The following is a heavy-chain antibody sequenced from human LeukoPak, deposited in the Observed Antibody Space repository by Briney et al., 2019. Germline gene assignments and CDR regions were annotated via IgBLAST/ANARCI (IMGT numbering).Heavy chain of an antibody. D-gene: IGHD1-26*01. J-gene: IGHJ4*02. CDR3: AKDRGEWELPTSNYFDY. V-gene: IGHV3-23*01. CDR1: GFTFSSYA. Sequence: PGGSLRLSCAASGFTFSSYAMSWVRQAPGKGLEWVSAISGSGGSTYYADSVKGRFTISRDNSKNTLYLQMNSLRAEDTAVYYCAKDRGEWELPTSNYFDYWGQGTLVTVSS. CDR2: ISGSGGST.